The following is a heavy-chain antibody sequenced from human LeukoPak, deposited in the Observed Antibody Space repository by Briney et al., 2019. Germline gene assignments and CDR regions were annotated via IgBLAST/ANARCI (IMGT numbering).Heavy chain of an antibody. J-gene: IGHJ4*02. V-gene: IGHV3-23*01. Sequence: QPGGSLKLSCAASGFTFSTYAMTWVRQAPGKGLEWVSGISSSGGITWFADSVKGRFTISRDNSKNTLYLQMNSLRAEDTAVYYCAKVRQSTSPSPLPGDYWGQGTLVTVSS. CDR1: GFTFSTYA. CDR2: ISSSGGIT. CDR3: AKVRQSTSPSPLPGDY.